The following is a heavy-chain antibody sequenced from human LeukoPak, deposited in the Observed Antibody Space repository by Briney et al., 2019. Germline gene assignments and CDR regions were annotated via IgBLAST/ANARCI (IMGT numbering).Heavy chain of an antibody. CDR2: MNPNSGNT. Sequence: ASVKVSCKASGYTFTSYDINWVRRATGQGLEWMGWMNPNSGNTGYAQKFQGRVTMTRNTSISTAYMELSSLRSEDTAVYYCARDLGGYDSSGYDYWGQGTLVTVSS. D-gene: IGHD3-22*01. CDR1: GYTFTSYD. J-gene: IGHJ4*02. CDR3: ARDLGGYDSSGYDY. V-gene: IGHV1-8*01.